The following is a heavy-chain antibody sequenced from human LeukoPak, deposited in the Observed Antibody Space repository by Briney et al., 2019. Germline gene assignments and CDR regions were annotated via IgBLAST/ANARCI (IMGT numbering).Heavy chain of an antibody. J-gene: IGHJ5*02. CDR2: INHSGST. Sequence: SETLSLTCAVYGGSFSGYYWSWIRQPPGKGLEWIGEINHSGSTNYNPSLKSRVTISVDTPKNQFSLKLSSVTAADTAVYYCARALRITMIVVAHWFDPWGQGTLVTVSS. CDR1: GGSFSGYY. D-gene: IGHD3-22*01. V-gene: IGHV4-34*01. CDR3: ARALRITMIVVAHWFDP.